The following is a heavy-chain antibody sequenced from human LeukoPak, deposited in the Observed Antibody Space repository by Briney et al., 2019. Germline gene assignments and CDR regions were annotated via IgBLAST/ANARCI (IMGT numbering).Heavy chain of an antibody. J-gene: IGHJ4*02. CDR3: ARDSNWNYGDY. D-gene: IGHD1-7*01. V-gene: IGHV1-2*02. Sequence: ASVKVSCKASGYAFTGYYMHWVRQAPGQGLEWMGWINPNSGGTNYAQKIQGRVTMTRDTSISTAHMELSRLRSDDTAVYYCARDSNWNYGDYWGQGTLVTVSS. CDR2: INPNSGGT. CDR1: GYAFTGYY.